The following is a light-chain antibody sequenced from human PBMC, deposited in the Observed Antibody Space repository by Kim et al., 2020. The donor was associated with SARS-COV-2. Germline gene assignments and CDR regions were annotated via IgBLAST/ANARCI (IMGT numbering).Light chain of an antibody. V-gene: IGKV3-15*01. CDR3: QQYFNWPPWT. Sequence: SPGERAPLSCRASQSISSNLAWYQQNPGQAPRLLIYGASTRATGVPARFSGSGSGTEFTLTISSLQSEDFAVYFCQQYFNWPPWTFGQGTKVDIK. CDR2: GAS. J-gene: IGKJ1*01. CDR1: QSISSN.